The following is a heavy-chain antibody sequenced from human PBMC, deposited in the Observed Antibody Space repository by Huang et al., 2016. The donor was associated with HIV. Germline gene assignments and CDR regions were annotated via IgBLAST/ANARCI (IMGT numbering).Heavy chain of an antibody. V-gene: IGHV3-30*18. D-gene: IGHD6-13*01. J-gene: IGHJ5*02. CDR1: EFTFSDYA. Sequence: VQLVESGGGVVHPGRSLRLSCAASEFTFSDYAMHWVRSAPGKGLGRLAVISKERNYKKQADGGKGRLNIARDNSKNTRYLEMNSLRAEETGGDLCAKEIAVPGSRWFDPWGQGTLVTVSS. CDR3: AKEIAVPGSRWFDP. CDR2: ISKERNYK.